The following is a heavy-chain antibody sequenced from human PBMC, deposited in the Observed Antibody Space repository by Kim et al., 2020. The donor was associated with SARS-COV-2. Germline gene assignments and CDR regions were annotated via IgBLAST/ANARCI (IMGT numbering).Heavy chain of an antibody. D-gene: IGHD1-26*01. J-gene: IGHJ3*02. CDR3: ARRGSGSYYDAFDI. V-gene: IGHV1-46*01. Sequence: GQKCQGRVTMTRDTSTSTVYMELSSLRSEDTAVYYCARRGSGSYYDAFDIWGQGTMVTVSS.